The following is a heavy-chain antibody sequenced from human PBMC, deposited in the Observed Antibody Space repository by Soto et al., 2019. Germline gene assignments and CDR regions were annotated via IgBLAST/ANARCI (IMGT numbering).Heavy chain of an antibody. CDR3: ASDPTGGKSYYFDY. V-gene: IGHV1-69*13. CDR2: IIPIFGTA. CDR1: GGTFSSYA. D-gene: IGHD2-8*02. J-gene: IGHJ4*02. Sequence: SVKVSCKASGGTFSSYAISWVRQAPGQGLEWMGGIIPIFGTANYAQKFQGRVTITADESTSTAYMELSSLRSEDTAVYYCASDPTGGKSYYFDYWGQGTLVTVSS.